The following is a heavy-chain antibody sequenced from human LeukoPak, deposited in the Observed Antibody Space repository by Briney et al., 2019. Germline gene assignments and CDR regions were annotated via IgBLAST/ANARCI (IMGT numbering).Heavy chain of an antibody. J-gene: IGHJ4*02. CDR1: GGSISSSSW. CDR2: IYHSGST. V-gene: IGHV4-4*02. D-gene: IGHD6-13*01. Sequence: PSGTLSLTCAVSGGSISSSSWWSWVRQPPGKGLEWIGEIYHSGSTNYNPFLKSRVTISVDKSKNQFSLKLSSVTAADTAVYYCARCSSSWYTFDYWGQGTLVTVSS. CDR3: ARCSSSWYTFDY.